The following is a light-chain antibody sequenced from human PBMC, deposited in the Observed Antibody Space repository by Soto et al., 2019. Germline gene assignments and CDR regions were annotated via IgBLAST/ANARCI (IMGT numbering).Light chain of an antibody. J-gene: IGKJ1*01. Sequence: EIVMTQSPATLSVSPGERATLSCRASQSVSSNLAWYQQKPCQAPRLLIYGASTRATGIPARFSGSGSGTQFTLTISSLPSEDFAVYYCQPYNNWPPMAFGEGTKVEIK. V-gene: IGKV3-15*01. CDR1: QSVSSN. CDR3: QPYNNWPPMA. CDR2: GAS.